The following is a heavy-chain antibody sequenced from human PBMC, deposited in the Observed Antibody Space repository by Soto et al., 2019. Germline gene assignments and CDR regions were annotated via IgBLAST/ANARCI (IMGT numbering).Heavy chain of an antibody. J-gene: IGHJ6*02. D-gene: IGHD3-10*01. CDR1: GYSFSSYS. Sequence: ASVKVSCKASGYSFSSYSMHWVRQAPGQRLEWMGWVNTGNGNTKYSQKFQGRVTITRDTSASTAYMELSSLGSEDTAVYYCARDLWGMDVWGQGTTVTAP. CDR2: VNTGNGNT. V-gene: IGHV1-3*04. CDR3: ARDLWGMDV.